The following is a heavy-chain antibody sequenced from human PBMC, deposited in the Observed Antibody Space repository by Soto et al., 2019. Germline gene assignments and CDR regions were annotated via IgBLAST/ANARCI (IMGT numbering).Heavy chain of an antibody. CDR1: GYTPTNYD. Sequence: QVHLVQSGAEVKTPGASVKVSCQTSGYTPTNYDIGWVRQAPGQGLEWMGWISAYNGNTNYAQKLQGRLTMTTDTPTRTAYMELRSLRSDDTAVYYCARALYRSGTYYAFDNLGQGTLVTVSS. CDR2: ISAYNGNT. CDR3: ARALYRSGTYYAFDN. V-gene: IGHV1-18*01. J-gene: IGHJ4*02. D-gene: IGHD1-26*01.